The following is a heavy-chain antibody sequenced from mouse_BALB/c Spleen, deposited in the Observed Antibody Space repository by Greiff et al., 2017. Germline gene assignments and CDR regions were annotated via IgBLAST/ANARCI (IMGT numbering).Heavy chain of an antibody. CDR2: ISSGSSTI. CDR3: ARASYYYGSPYWYFDV. CDR1: GFTFSSFG. Sequence: EVMLVESGGGLVQPGGSRKLSCAASGFTFSSFGMHWVRQAPEKGLEWVAYISSGSSTIYYADTVKGRFTISRDNPKNTLFLQMTSLRSEDTAMYYCARASYYYGSPYWYFDVWGAGTTVTVSS. V-gene: IGHV5-17*02. J-gene: IGHJ1*01. D-gene: IGHD1-1*01.